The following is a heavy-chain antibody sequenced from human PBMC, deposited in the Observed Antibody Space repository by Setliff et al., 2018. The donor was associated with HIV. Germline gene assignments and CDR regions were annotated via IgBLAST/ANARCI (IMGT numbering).Heavy chain of an antibody. D-gene: IGHD3-22*01. CDR2: ISYDGNDK. J-gene: IGHJ4*02. Sequence: GASLKISCAVSGFTFSSYAMHWVRQAPGKGLEWVAVISYDGNDKYYAASVKGRFTISRDNSKNALYLQMNSLRAEDSAVYYCARGITMMLTIDYWGQGTLVTVSS. CDR1: GFTFSSYA. CDR3: ARGITMMLTIDY. V-gene: IGHV3-30*04.